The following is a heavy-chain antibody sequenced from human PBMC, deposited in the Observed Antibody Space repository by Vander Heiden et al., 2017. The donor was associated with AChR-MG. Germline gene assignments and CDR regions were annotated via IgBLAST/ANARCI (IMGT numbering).Heavy chain of an antibody. D-gene: IGHD2-15*01. J-gene: IGHJ6*03. V-gene: IGHV3-23*01. CDR1: GFTFSSYA. CDR3: AKDLSYCSGGSCYYYMDV. CDR2: ISGSGGST. Sequence: EVQLLESGGGLVQPGGSLRLSCAASGFTFSSYAMSWVRQAPGKGLEWVSAISGSGGSTYYADSVKGRFTISRDNSKNTLYLQMNSLRAEDTAVYYCAKDLSYCSGGSCYYYMDVWGKGTTVTVSS.